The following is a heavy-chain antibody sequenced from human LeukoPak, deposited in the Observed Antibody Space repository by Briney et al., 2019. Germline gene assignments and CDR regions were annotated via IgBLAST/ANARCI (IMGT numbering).Heavy chain of an antibody. V-gene: IGHV1-69*05. CDR2: IIPIFGAA. CDR1: GGTFSSYA. D-gene: IGHD3-22*01. CDR3: ARGFYYGSSGYNYGVFDI. J-gene: IGHJ3*02. Sequence: SVKVSCKASGGTFSSYAISWVRQAPGQGLEWMGRIIPIFGAANYAQRFQGRVSITTDESTSTAYMELSSLRSEDTAVYYCARGFYYGSSGYNYGVFDIWGQGRMVTVSS.